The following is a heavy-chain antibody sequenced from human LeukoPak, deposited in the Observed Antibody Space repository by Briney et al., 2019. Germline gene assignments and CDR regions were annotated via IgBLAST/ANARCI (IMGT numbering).Heavy chain of an antibody. J-gene: IGHJ5*02. CDR3: AKGNTYGGNYNWFDP. CDR2: INGGGGSA. V-gene: IGHV3-23*01. D-gene: IGHD4-23*01. CDR1: GFTFSSYA. Sequence: HPGGSLRLSCTASGFTFSSYAMTWVRQAPGKGLEWVSGINGGGGSAYYADSVKGRFTISRDNSKNTLYLQMNSLRAEDTAVYYCAKGNTYGGNYNWFDPWGQGTLVTVSS.